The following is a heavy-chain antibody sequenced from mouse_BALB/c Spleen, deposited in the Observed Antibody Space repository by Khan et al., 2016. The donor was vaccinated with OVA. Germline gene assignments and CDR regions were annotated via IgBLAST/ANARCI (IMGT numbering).Heavy chain of an antibody. J-gene: IGHJ3*01. Sequence: VQLKESGPGLVKPSQSLSLTCSVTGYSITSGYYWNWIRQFPGNKLEWMGYISYDGSNNYNPSLKNRIPITRDTSKNQFFLKLNCVTTEDTATYYCARSGDYDGCIAYWGQGTLVTVSA. D-gene: IGHD1-2*01. CDR2: ISYDGSN. CDR3: ARSGDYDGCIAY. V-gene: IGHV3-6*02. CDR1: GYSITSGYY.